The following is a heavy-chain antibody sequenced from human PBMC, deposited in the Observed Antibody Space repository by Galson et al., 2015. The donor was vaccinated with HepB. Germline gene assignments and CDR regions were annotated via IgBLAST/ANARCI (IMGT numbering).Heavy chain of an antibody. CDR2: ISWNSGSI. J-gene: IGHJ4*02. D-gene: IGHD1-26*01. V-gene: IGHV3-9*01. Sequence: SLRLSCAASGFTFDDYAMHWVRQAPGKGLEWVSGISWNSGSIGYADSVKGRFTISRDNAKNSLYLQMNSLRAEDTALYYCAKGGMWVWELRGYFDYWGQGTLVTVSS. CDR1: GFTFDDYA. CDR3: AKGGMWVWELRGYFDY.